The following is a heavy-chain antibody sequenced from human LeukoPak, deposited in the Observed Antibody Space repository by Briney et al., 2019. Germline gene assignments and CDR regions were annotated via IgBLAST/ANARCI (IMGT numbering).Heavy chain of an antibody. V-gene: IGHV4-59*01. CDR1: GGSISSYY. CDR2: IYYSGST. J-gene: IGHJ3*02. CDR3: ARDLVVVPAAMYAFDI. D-gene: IGHD2-2*01. Sequence: PSETLSLTCTVSGGSISSYYWSWIRQPPGKGLEWIGYIYYSGSTNYNPSLKSRVTISVDTSKNQFSLKLSSETAADTAVYYCARDLVVVPAAMYAFDIWGQGTMVTVSS.